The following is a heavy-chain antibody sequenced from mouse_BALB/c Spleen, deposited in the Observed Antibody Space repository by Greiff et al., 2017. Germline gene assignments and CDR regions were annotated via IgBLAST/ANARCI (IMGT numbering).Heavy chain of an antibody. CDR2: IRLKSNNYAT. CDR3: TRNGYYFDY. V-gene: IGHV6-6*02. J-gene: IGHJ2*01. Sequence: EVQGVESGGGLVQPGGSMKLSCVASGFTFSNYWMNWVRQSPEKGLEWVAEIRLKSNNYATHYAESVKGRFTISRDDSKSSVYLQMNNLRAEDTGIYYCTRNGYYFDYWGQGTTLTVSS. CDR1: GFTFSNYW.